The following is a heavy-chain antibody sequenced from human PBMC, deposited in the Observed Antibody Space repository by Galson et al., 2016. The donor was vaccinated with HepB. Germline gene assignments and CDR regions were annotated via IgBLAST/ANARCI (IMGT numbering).Heavy chain of an antibody. CDR1: GGSISDSRYY. CDR3: ARDRKSGYGYNPFDY. CDR2: ISFSGST. V-gene: IGHV4-39*07. J-gene: IGHJ4*02. Sequence: ETLSLTCTVSGGSISDSRYYWGWIRQPPGKGLEWIGTISFSGSTYYNPSLKSRVTISSDTSKNRYSLNLNSITAADTAVYFCARDRKSGYGYNPFDYWGQGTLVTVSS. D-gene: IGHD5-24*01.